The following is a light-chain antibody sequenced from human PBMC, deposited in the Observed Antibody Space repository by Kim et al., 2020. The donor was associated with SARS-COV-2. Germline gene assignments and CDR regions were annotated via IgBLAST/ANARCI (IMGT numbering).Light chain of an antibody. CDR1: QDIGND. J-gene: IGKJ5*01. CDR2: GAS. Sequence: ASVGDRGTITCRASQDIGNDLGWYQQNPGRAPKRRIYGASNLQSGVPSRFSGSGSETEFTLTINSLQPEDFATDFCLQHRTYPITFGQGTRLEIK. V-gene: IGKV1-17*01. CDR3: LQHRTYPIT.